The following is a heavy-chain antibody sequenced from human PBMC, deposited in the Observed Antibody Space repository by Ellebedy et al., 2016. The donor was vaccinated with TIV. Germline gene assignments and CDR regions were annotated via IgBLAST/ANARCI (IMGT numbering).Heavy chain of an antibody. J-gene: IGHJ4*03. Sequence: SETLSLTXTVSGGSISSSSYYWGWIRQPPGKGLEWIGSIHYSGTTYYNPSLKSRVTISVDTSKNQFSLKLSSVTAADTAVYFCARVPPRAGSGYPYPGVFDFWGQGTLVTVSS. CDR1: GGSISSSSYY. CDR2: IHYSGTT. V-gene: IGHV4-39*07. D-gene: IGHD3-3*01. CDR3: ARVPPRAGSGYPYPGVFDF.